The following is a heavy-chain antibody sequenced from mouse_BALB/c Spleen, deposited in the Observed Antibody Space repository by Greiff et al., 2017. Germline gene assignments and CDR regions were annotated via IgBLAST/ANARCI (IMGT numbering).Heavy chain of an antibody. Sequence: VQLQQSGAELAKPGASVKMSCKASGYTFTSYWMHWVKQRPGQGLEWIGYINPSTGYTEYNQKFKDKATLTADKSSSTAYMQLSSLTSEDSAVYYCAHLDGGFADWGEGTLVTVSA. CDR2: INPSTGYT. CDR1: GYTFTSYW. CDR3: AHLDGGFAD. V-gene: IGHV1-7*01. J-gene: IGHJ3*01.